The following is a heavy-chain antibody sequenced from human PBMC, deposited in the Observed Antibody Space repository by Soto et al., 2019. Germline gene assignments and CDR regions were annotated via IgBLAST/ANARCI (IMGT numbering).Heavy chain of an antibody. D-gene: IGHD5-12*01. CDR2: IYYSGST. J-gene: IGHJ4*02. CDR1: GGSISSSSYY. V-gene: IGHV4-39*01. Sequence: SETLSLTCTVSGGSISSSSYYWGWIRQPPGKGLEWIGSIYYSGSTYYNPSLKSRVTISVDTSKNQFSLKLSSVTAADTAVYYCARKEKRLQFGRNFDYWGQGTLVTVSS. CDR3: ARKEKRLQFGRNFDY.